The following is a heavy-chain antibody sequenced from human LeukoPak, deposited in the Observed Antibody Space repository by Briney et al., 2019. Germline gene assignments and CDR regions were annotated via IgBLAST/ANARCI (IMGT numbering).Heavy chain of an antibody. CDR3: ARGAAPYHCSGGSCYSYYYYYMDV. D-gene: IGHD2-15*01. CDR2: INHSGST. Sequence: SETLSLTCAVYGGSFSGYYWSWIRQPPGKGLEWIGEINHSGSTNYNPSLKSRVTISVDTSKNQFSLKLSPVTAADTAVYYCARGAAPYHCSGGSCYSYYYYYMDVWGKGTTVTVSS. CDR1: GGSFSGYY. V-gene: IGHV4-34*01. J-gene: IGHJ6*03.